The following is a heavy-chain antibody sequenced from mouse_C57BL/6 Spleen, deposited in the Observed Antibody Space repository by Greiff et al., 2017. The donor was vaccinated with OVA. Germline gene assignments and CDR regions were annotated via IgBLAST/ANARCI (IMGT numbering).Heavy chain of an antibody. CDR1: GYTFTSYW. CDR2: INPSNGGT. V-gene: IGHV1-53*01. J-gene: IGHJ3*01. D-gene: IGHD1-1*01. Sequence: VKLQESGTELVKPGASVKLSCKASGYTFTSYWMHWVKQRPGQGLEWIGNINPSNGGTNYNEKFKSKATLTVDKSSSTAYMQLSSLTSEDSAVYYCARWERTGSSYGFAYWGQGTLVTVSA. CDR3: ARWERTGSSYGFAY.